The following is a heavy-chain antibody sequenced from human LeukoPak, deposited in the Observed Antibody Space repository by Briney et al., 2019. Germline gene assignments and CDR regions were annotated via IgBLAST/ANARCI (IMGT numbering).Heavy chain of an antibody. Sequence: SGGSLTLSCAASGHTFSGSAVHWLRHASGKGREWVGRIRSKGKSYATAYAASVKGRLTISRDDSKNTAYLQMNSLKTEETAVYYCTRPLNYNYDDAFDIWGQGTMVTVSS. CDR2: IRSKGKSYAT. CDR1: GHTFSGSA. V-gene: IGHV3-73*01. J-gene: IGHJ3*02. CDR3: TRPLNYNYDDAFDI. D-gene: IGHD3-22*01.